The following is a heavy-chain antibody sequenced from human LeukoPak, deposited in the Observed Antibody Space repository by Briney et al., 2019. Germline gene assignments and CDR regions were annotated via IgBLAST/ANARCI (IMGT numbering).Heavy chain of an antibody. CDR2: ISSSSSYI. CDR1: GFTFSSYS. Sequence: GGSLRLSCAASGFTFSSYSMNWVRQAPGKGLEWVSSISSSSSYIYYADSVKGRFTISRDNAKNSLYLQINGLRAEDTAVYYCARQAVLGVATTDYYYMDVWGKGTTVTVSS. V-gene: IGHV3-21*01. J-gene: IGHJ6*03. CDR3: ARQAVLGVATTDYYYMDV. D-gene: IGHD5-12*01.